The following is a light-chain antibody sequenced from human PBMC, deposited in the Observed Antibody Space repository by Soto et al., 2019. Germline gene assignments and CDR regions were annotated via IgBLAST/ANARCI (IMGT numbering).Light chain of an antibody. CDR3: MQALQTPLT. CDR2: LGS. J-gene: IGKJ4*01. Sequence: DIVMTQSPLSLPVTPGEPASISCRSSQSLLHSNGYNYLDWYLQKPGQSPQLLIYLGSNRASGVPDMFSGSGSGTDFTLKISRVEAEDVGVYYCMQALQTPLTFGRGTKVEIK. CDR1: QSLLHSNGYNY. V-gene: IGKV2-28*01.